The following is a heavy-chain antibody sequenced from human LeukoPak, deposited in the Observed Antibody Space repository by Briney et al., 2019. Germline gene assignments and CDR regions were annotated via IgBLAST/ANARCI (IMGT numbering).Heavy chain of an antibody. D-gene: IGHD4-17*01. J-gene: IGHJ6*04. CDR3: ARDRVNYGDYYYYGMDV. Sequence: PXETLSLTCAVYGGSFSGYYWSWVRQPPGKGLEWIGEINHSGSTNYNPSLRSRVTISVDTSKNQFSLKLSSVTAADTAVYYCARDRVNYGDYYYYGMDVWGKGTTVTVSS. CDR1: GGSFSGYY. CDR2: INHSGST. V-gene: IGHV4-34*01.